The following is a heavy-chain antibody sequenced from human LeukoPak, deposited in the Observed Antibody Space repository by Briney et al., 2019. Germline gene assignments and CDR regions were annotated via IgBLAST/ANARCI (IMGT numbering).Heavy chain of an antibody. V-gene: IGHV3-74*01. CDR2: INSDGSSA. J-gene: IGHJ4*02. D-gene: IGHD3-22*01. CDR3: AIGVVITTAFDN. CDR1: GFTFNNYW. Sequence: GGSLRLSCAASGFTFNNYWMHWVRQAPGKGLVRVSGINSDGSSATYADSVKGRFTISRDNAKNTLYLEMNSLRAEDMAVYYCAIGVVITTAFDNWGQGTLVTVSS.